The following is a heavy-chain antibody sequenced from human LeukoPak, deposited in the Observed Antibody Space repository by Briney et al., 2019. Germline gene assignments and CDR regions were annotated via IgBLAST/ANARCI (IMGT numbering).Heavy chain of an antibody. CDR1: GGTFSSYA. Sequence: GASVKVSCKASGGTFSSYAISWVRQAPGQGLEWMGGIIPIFGTANYAQKFQGRVTITADESTSTAYMELSSLRSEDTAVYYCAREGGSYYYGSGSYVYYYMDVWGKGTTVTISS. V-gene: IGHV1-69*13. D-gene: IGHD3-10*01. CDR3: AREGGSYYYGSGSYVYYYMDV. J-gene: IGHJ6*03. CDR2: IIPIFGTA.